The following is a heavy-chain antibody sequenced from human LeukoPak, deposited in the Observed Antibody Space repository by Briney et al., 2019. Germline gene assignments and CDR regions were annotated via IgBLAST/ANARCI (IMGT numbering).Heavy chain of an antibody. CDR2: IYYSGST. Sequence: SETLSLTCTVSGGSISSYYWSWLRQPPGKGLEWIGYIYYSGSTNYNPSLKSRVTISVDTSKNQFSLKLSSVTAADTAVYYCARGDYYDSSGYGSVMGDIWGQGTMVTVSS. CDR3: ARGDYYDSSGYGSVMGDI. J-gene: IGHJ3*02. V-gene: IGHV4-59*08. CDR1: GGSISSYY. D-gene: IGHD3-22*01.